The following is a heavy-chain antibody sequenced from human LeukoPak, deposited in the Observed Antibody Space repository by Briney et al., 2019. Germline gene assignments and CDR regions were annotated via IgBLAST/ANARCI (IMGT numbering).Heavy chain of an antibody. D-gene: IGHD3-16*01. CDR2: TYYTSRSKWYY. V-gene: IGHV6-1*01. CDR3: ARDPVGGSTIFDC. Sequence: SQTLSHTCAISGDSVSNHIAAWNWIRQSPSRGLEWLGRTYYTSRSKWYYDYAVAVKSRISINPDTSRNQFSLQLTSVTPEDTAVYYCARDPVGGSTIFDCWGQGTLVTVSS. J-gene: IGHJ4*02. CDR1: GDSVSNHIAA.